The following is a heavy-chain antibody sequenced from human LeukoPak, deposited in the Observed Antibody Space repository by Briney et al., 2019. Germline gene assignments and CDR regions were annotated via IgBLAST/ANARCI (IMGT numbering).Heavy chain of an antibody. CDR2: IYYSGGT. CDR1: GGSISSYY. D-gene: IGHD6-19*01. CDR3: ARAVSGRFDY. J-gene: IGHJ4*02. Sequence: SETRSLTCTVSGGSISSYYWSWIRQPPGKGLEWIGYIYYSGGTNYNPSLKSRVTISVDTSKNQCSLKLSSVTAADTAIYYCARAVSGRFDYWGQGTLVTVSS. V-gene: IGHV4-59*08.